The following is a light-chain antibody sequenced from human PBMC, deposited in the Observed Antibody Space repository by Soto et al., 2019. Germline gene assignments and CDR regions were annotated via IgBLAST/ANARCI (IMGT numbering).Light chain of an antibody. CDR1: QSISSY. CDR3: QQSYGTPWCT. J-gene: IGKJ2*02. V-gene: IGKV1-39*01. CDR2: AAS. Sequence: DIQMTQSPSSLSASVGDRVTITCRASQSISSYLNWYQQKPGKAPKLLIYAASSLQSGVPSRFSGSGSGTDFTLTISSLQPEDFATYYCQQSYGTPWCTFGQGTQLEIK.